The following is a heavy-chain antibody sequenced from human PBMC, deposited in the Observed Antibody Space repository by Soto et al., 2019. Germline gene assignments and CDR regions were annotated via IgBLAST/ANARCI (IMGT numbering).Heavy chain of an antibody. CDR3: GHRGAWNHFDS. V-gene: IGHV2-5*02. D-gene: IGHD1-1*01. CDR1: GFSLSTSGVG. J-gene: IGHJ4*02. CDR2: LYWDDDK. Sequence: QITLKESGPPLVKPTQPLTLTSTLSGFSLSTSGVGVGWIRQPPGKALEWIALLYWDDDKRYSPSLKSRLTITNDTSKNQVVLTMTNMDPVDTAKYYCGHRGAWNHFDSWGQGTQVTVSS.